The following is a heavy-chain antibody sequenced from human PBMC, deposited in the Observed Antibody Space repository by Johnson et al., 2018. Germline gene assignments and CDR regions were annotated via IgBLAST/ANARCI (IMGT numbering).Heavy chain of an antibody. CDR2: IYPRDSDP. Sequence: VQLVQSGAEVKKPGESLKISCKGSGYSFTDYWIAWVRQMPGKGLEWMGIIYPRDSDPRYSPSFQGQVTFSADKSISTAYLQWSSLKASDIAMYYCARRDLHYAFDAFDIWGQGTMVTVSS. J-gene: IGHJ3*02. D-gene: IGHD2-2*01. CDR1: GYSFTDYW. V-gene: IGHV5-51*01. CDR3: ARRDLHYAFDAFDI.